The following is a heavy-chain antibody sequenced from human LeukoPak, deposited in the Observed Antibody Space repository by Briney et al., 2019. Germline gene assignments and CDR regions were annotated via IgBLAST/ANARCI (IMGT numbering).Heavy chain of an antibody. CDR1: GYTSTGYY. J-gene: IGHJ4*02. CDR2: INPNSGGT. D-gene: IGHD4-11*01. CDR3: ARVDYSNHLVDY. Sequence: GASVKVSCKASGYTSTGYYMHWVRQAPGQGLEWMGWINPNSGGTNYAQKFQGRVTMTRDTSISTAYMELSRLRSDDTAVYYCARVDYSNHLVDYWGQGTLVTVSS. V-gene: IGHV1-2*02.